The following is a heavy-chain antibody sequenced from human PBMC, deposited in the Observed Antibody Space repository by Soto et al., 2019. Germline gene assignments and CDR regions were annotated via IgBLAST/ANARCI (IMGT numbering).Heavy chain of an antibody. Sequence: EVQLLESGGGLVQAGGSLRLSCAASGITISNYPMSWVRQAPGKGLDWVSGISGRGDRTYYADSAKGRFTISKDISKNSLSLQLDILGVEDTAVYFCVKDDGGYPSTAPHWGQGTLVTVSS. CDR2: ISGRGDRT. CDR1: GITISNYP. V-gene: IGHV3-23*01. CDR3: VKDDGGYPSTAPH. D-gene: IGHD4-17*01. J-gene: IGHJ4*02.